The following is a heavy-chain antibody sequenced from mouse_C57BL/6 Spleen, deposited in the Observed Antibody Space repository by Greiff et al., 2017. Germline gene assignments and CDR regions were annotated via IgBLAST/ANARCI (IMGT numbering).Heavy chain of an antibody. D-gene: IGHD2-2*01. CDR2: IDPETGGT. CDR1: GYTFTDYE. J-gene: IGHJ1*03. CDR3: TRGYGWYFDV. V-gene: IGHV1-15*01. Sequence: QVQLQQSGAELVRPGASVTLSCKASGYTFTDYEMHWVKQTPVHGLEWIGAIDPETGGTAYTQKFKGKAILTADKSSSTAYMELRSLTSEDSAVYYCTRGYGWYFDVWGTGTTVTVSS.